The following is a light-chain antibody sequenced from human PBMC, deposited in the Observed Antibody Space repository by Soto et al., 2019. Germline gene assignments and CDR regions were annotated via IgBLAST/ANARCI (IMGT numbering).Light chain of an antibody. Sequence: EIVMTQSPATLSVSPGERATLSCRASQTVSRNLAWYQQRPGQAPRLLIYDISNRAAGVPARFSGSGSETEFTLTIRSLQSEDFAVYYCQQYNNWPPITFGQGTRLENK. CDR2: DIS. CDR3: QQYNNWPPIT. V-gene: IGKV3-15*01. J-gene: IGKJ5*01. CDR1: QTVSRN.